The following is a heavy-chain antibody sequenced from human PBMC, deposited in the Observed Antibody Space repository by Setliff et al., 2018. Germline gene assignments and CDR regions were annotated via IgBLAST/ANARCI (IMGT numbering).Heavy chain of an antibody. V-gene: IGHV1-18*01. D-gene: IGHD1-26*01. J-gene: IGHJ3*01. CDR2: ISVYNGNT. Sequence: ASVKVSCKASGYTFTSYGISWVRQAPGQGLEWMGGISVYNGNTNYGQKYQGRVAMTTDTSTNTVYMELRSLRSDDTAVYFCVREYSGGGLTWGQGTMVTVSS. CDR1: GYTFTSYG. CDR3: VREYSGGGLT.